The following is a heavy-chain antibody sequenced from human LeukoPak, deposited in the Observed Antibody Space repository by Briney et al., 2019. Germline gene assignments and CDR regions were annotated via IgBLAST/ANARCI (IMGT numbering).Heavy chain of an antibody. D-gene: IGHD2-2*02. CDR3: ARAAKGYCSSTSCYTSSFDY. Sequence: SETLSLTCTVSGGSISSYYWSWIRQPPGKGLEWIGYIYYSGSTNYNPSLKSRVTISVDTSKNQFSLKLSSVTAADTAVYYCARAAKGYCSSTSCYTSSFDYWGQGTLVTVSS. CDR2: IYYSGST. V-gene: IGHV4-59*01. CDR1: GGSISSYY. J-gene: IGHJ4*02.